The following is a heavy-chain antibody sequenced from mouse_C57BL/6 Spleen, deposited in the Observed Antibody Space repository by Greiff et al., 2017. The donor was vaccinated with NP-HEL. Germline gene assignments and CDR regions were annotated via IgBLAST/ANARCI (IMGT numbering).Heavy chain of an antibody. CDR1: GFSLTSYG. Sequence: VQLKESGPGLVQPSQSLSITCTVSGFSLTSYGVHWVRQSPGKGLEWLGVIWSGGSTDYNAAFISRLSISKDNSKSQVFFKMNSLQADDTAIYYCARTGYYGSSLWFAYWGQGTLVTVSA. CDR2: IWSGGST. CDR3: ARTGYYGSSLWFAY. J-gene: IGHJ3*01. V-gene: IGHV2-2*01. D-gene: IGHD1-1*01.